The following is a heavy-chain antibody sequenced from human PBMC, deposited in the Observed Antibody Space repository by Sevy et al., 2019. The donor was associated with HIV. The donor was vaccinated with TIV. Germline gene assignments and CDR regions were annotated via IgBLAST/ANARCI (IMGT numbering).Heavy chain of an antibody. CDR1: GFTFSRYG. J-gene: IGHJ2*01. CDR3: ASGLAYWYFDL. Sequence: GGSLRLSCAASGFTFSRYGMHWVRQSPGKGLEWVAFIRYDGSNKYFADSVKGRFTISRDNSDNTVFLQMNSLRAEHSAVYYCASGLAYWYFDLWGRGTLVTVSS. D-gene: IGHD2-15*01. V-gene: IGHV3-30*02. CDR2: IRYDGSNK.